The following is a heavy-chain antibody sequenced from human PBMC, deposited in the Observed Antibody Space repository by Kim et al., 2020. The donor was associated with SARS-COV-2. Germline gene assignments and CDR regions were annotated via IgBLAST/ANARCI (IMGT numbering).Heavy chain of an antibody. J-gene: IGHJ5*02. V-gene: IGHV4-34*01. CDR3: SRTSYSYDSRGWFDP. CDR1: GESLSGYY. CDR2: INHVGTT. D-gene: IGHD3-16*01. Sequence: SETLSLTCTVYGESLSGYYWRWIRQPPGEGLEWIGVINHVGTTNYNAYFGSRVTISIDTSENRFSLKLISVTAADTATYYYSRTSYSYDSRGWFDPWGRGTLVTVSS.